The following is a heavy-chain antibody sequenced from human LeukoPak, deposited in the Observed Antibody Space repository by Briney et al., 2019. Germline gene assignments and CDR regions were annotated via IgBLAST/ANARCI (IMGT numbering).Heavy chain of an antibody. D-gene: IGHD3-16*02. CDR2: FDPEDGET. Sequence: ASVKVSCKVSGYTLTELSMHWVRQAPGKGLEWMGGFDPEDGETIYAQKFQGRVTMTEDTSTDTAYMELSSLRSEDTAVYYCATGGYYDYVWGSYRSMYYFDYWGQGTLVTVSS. CDR3: ATGGYYDYVWGSYRSMYYFDY. V-gene: IGHV1-24*01. CDR1: GYTLTELS. J-gene: IGHJ4*02.